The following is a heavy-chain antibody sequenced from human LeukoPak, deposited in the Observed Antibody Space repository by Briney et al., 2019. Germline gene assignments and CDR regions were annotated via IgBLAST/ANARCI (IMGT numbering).Heavy chain of an antibody. CDR3: ARVYGSGSPDAFDI. Sequence: SETLSLTCAVYGGSFSGYYWSWIRQPPGKGLEWIGEINHSGSTNYNPSLKSRVTISVDTSKNQFSLKLSSVTAADTAVYYCARVYGSGSPDAFDIWGQGTMVTVSS. D-gene: IGHD3-10*01. V-gene: IGHV4-34*01. CDR1: GGSFSGYY. CDR2: INHSGST. J-gene: IGHJ3*02.